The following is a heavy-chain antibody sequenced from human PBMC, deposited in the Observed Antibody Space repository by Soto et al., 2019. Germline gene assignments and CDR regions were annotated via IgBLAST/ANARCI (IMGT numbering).Heavy chain of an antibody. V-gene: IGHV4-30-4*01. Sequence: SETLSLTCTVSGGSISSGDYYWSWIRQPPGKGLEWIGYIYYSGSTYYNPSLKSRVTISVDTSKNQFSLKLSSVTAADTAVYYCARDISAESTVTTNGAFDIWGQGTMVTVSS. CDR1: GGSISSGDYY. CDR2: IYYSGST. J-gene: IGHJ3*02. D-gene: IGHD4-17*01. CDR3: ARDISAESTVTTNGAFDI.